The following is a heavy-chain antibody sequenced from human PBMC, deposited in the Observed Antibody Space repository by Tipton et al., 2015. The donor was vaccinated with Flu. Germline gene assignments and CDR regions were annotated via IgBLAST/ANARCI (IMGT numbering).Heavy chain of an antibody. D-gene: IGHD6-13*01. Sequence: TLSLTCTVSGGSIGSYYWSWIRQPPGKGLEWIGYIYYSGSTNYNPSLKSRVTISVDTSKNQFPLKLSSMTAADTAVYYCARGSSWYLHFQHWGQGTLVTVSS. CDR1: GGSIGSYY. V-gene: IGHV4-59*01. CDR3: ARGSSWYLHFQH. CDR2: IYYSGST. J-gene: IGHJ1*01.